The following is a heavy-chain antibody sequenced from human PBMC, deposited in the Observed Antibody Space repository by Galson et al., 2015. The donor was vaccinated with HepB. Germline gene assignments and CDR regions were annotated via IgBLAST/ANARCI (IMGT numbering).Heavy chain of an antibody. CDR1: GFAFRQYI. Sequence: SLRLSCAASGFAFRQYIMSWVRQAPGKGLEWVSGISAGGSSTYYADSVKGRFAISRDDSTNTLYLQVSSLRAEDTAVYYCVKDSGSRGGAYDIWGQGTMVTV. J-gene: IGHJ3*02. V-gene: IGHV3-23*01. CDR3: VKDSGSRGGAYDI. D-gene: IGHD1-26*01. CDR2: ISAGGSST.